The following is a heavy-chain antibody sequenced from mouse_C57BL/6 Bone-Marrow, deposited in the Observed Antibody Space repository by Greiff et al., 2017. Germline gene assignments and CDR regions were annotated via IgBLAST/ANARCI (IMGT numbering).Heavy chain of an antibody. CDR2: IYPGSGST. D-gene: IGHD2-3*01. CDR1: GYTFTSYW. Sequence: VQLQQPGAELVKPGASVKMSCKASGYTFTSYWITWVKQRPGQGLEWIGDIYPGSGSTNYNEKFKSKATRTVDTSSSTADMQLSSLTSEDSAVYYCARWLLAWFAYWGQGTLVTVSA. J-gene: IGHJ3*01. CDR3: ARWLLAWFAY. V-gene: IGHV1-55*01.